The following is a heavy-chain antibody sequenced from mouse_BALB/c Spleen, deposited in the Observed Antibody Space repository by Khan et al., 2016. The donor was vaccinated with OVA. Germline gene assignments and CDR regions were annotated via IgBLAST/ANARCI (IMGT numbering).Heavy chain of an antibody. J-gene: IGHJ3*01. D-gene: IGHD3-1*01. CDR3: ARGVLGLQTWFDY. CDR2: INPYNDYT. Sequence: EVQLQESGPELVKPGASVKMSCKASGYTFNSYVMHWVKQKPGQGLEWIGYINPYNDYTNFNEKFKGKATLTSDKSSSTAYMQLSSLTSEDSAVYYCARGVLGLQTWFDYCGQGTLVTVSA. CDR1: GYTFNSYV. V-gene: IGHV1S136*01.